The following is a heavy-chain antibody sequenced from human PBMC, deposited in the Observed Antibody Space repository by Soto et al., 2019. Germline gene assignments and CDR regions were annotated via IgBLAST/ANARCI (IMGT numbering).Heavy chain of an antibody. D-gene: IGHD3-22*01. V-gene: IGHV3-15*01. Sequence: EVQLVESGGGLVKPGGSLRLSCAASGFTFSNAWMSWVRQAPGKGLEWVGRIKSKTDGGTTDYAAPVKGRFTISRDDSKNTLYLQMNSLKTEDTAVYYCTTALYYYDSGLDIWGQGTMVTVSS. CDR1: GFTFSNAW. CDR3: TTALYYYDSGLDI. J-gene: IGHJ3*02. CDR2: IKSKTDGGTT.